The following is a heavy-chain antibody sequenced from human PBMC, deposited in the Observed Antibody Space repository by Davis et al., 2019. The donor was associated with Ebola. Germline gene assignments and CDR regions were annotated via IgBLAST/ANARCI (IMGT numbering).Heavy chain of an antibody. CDR2: ISGSGGST. CDR1: GFTFSSYA. Sequence: GESLKISCAASGFTFSSYAMSWVRQAPGKGLEWVSAISGSGGSTYYADSVKGRFTISRDNSKNTLYLQMNSLGAEDTAVYYCAKGIGSSGWYYYGMDVWGQGTTVTVSS. V-gene: IGHV3-23*01. J-gene: IGHJ6*02. D-gene: IGHD6-19*01. CDR3: AKGIGSSGWYYYGMDV.